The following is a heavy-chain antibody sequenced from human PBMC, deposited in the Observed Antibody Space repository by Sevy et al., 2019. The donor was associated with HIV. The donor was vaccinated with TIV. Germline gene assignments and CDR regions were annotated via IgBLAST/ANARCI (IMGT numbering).Heavy chain of an antibody. Sequence: GGSLRLSCTASGFTLNYHFMNWVRQLPGKGLEWVSYISSASSNINYSDSVKGRFTISRDNAKNLVFLEMNNLRPEDTAVYFCARGHYYGSLYYFDYWGQGTLVTVSS. CDR3: ARGHYYGSLYYFDY. CDR2: ISSASSNI. D-gene: IGHD3-10*01. V-gene: IGHV3-21*06. CDR1: GFTLNYHF. J-gene: IGHJ4*02.